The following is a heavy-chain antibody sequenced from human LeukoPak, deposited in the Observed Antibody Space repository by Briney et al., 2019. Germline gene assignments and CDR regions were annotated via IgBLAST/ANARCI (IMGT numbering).Heavy chain of an antibody. V-gene: IGHV3-30*18. D-gene: IGHD5-18*01. CDR2: ISYDGSNK. CDR3: AKGLQLWAQIDY. Sequence: GRSLRLSCAASGFTFSSYGMHWVRQAPGKGLEWVAVISYDGSNKYYADSVKGRFTISRDNSKNTLYLQMNSLRAEDTAVYYCAKGLQLWAQIDYWGQGTLVTVSS. J-gene: IGHJ4*02. CDR1: GFTFSSYG.